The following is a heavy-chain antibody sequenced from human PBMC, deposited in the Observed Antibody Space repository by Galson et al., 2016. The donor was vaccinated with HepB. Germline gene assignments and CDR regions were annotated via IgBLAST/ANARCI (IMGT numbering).Heavy chain of an antibody. Sequence: SLRLSCAASGFTLSSYGMHWVRRAPGKGLEWVAVISYDGSNKYYEDSVKGRFTISRNNSKNTLYLQMNGLRAEDTAVYYCARQPIPDTVLVNYFDYWGQGTLVTVSS. D-gene: IGHD3-9*01. J-gene: IGHJ4*02. CDR3: ARQPIPDTVLVNYFDY. V-gene: IGHV3-30*03. CDR1: GFTLSSYG. CDR2: ISYDGSNK.